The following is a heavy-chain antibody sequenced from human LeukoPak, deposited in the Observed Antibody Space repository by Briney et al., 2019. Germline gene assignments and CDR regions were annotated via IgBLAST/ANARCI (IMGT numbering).Heavy chain of an antibody. Sequence: SETLSLTCVVYGESFSGYYWTWIRQPPGNGLEWIGEIIDTGSTKYNPSLKSRVTMSVDTSKNQFSLKLSSVTAADTAVYYCASKKRHTIFRDYYYYMDVWGKGTTVTISS. V-gene: IGHV4-34*12. CDR3: ASKKRHTIFRDYYYYMDV. D-gene: IGHD3-9*01. CDR2: IIDTGST. J-gene: IGHJ6*03. CDR1: GESFSGYY.